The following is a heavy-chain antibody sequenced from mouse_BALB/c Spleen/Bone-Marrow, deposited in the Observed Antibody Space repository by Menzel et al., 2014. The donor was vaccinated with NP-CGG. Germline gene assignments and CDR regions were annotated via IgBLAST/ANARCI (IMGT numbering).Heavy chain of an antibody. J-gene: IGHJ2*01. V-gene: IGHV1-4*01. Sequence: VKLQESGAELARPGASVWMSCKASGYTFTSYPMNWVKQRPGQGLEWIGYINPSSGHTNYNQKFKDKATLTADKSSSTAYMQLSSLTSEDSAVYYCTRRAAYYFDYWGQGTTLTVSS. CDR1: GYTFTSYP. D-gene: IGHD3-3*01. CDR2: INPSSGHT. CDR3: TRRAAYYFDY.